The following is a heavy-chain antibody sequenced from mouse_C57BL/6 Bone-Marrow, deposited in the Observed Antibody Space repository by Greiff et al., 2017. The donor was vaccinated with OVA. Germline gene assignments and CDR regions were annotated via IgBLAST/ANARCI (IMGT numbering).Heavy chain of an antibody. D-gene: IGHD2-10*02. CDR2: IDPSDSYT. CDR1: GYTFTSYW. J-gene: IGHJ3*01. CDR3: ARSRYGSMFAD. Sequence: QVQLQQPGAELVKPGASVKLSCKASGYTFTSYWMQWVKQRPGQGLEWIGEIDPSDSYTNYNQKFKGKATLTVDTSSSTAYMQLSSLTSEDAAVYDCARSRYGSMFADWGQGTLVTVSA. V-gene: IGHV1-50*01.